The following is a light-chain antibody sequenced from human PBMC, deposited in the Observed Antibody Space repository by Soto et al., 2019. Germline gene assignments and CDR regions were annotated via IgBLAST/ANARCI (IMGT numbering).Light chain of an antibody. CDR3: SSCTSSNTVV. CDR2: EVD. J-gene: IGLJ2*01. V-gene: IGLV2-14*01. CDR1: ISDVGGYNY. Sequence: QSVLTQPASVSGSPGQSITISCTGTISDVGGYNYVSWYQQHPGKAPKLMIYEVDSRPSGVSNRFSGSKSGNTASLTISGLQAEEEADYYCSSCTSSNTVVFGGGTKVTVL.